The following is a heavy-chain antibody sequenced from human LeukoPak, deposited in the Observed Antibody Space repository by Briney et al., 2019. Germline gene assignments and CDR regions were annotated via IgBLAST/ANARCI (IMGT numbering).Heavy chain of an antibody. CDR1: GFTFSNYA. CDR2: INSSGGGR. V-gene: IGHV3-23*01. J-gene: IGHJ4*02. CDR3: ARGRPHGNDY. Sequence: GGSLRLSCAASGFTFSNYAMTWVRQAPGRGLEWVSSINSSGGGRYYADSVKGRFSISRDNAKSTLYLQMNSLRVEDTAVYYCARGRPHGNDYWGQGTLVTVSS. D-gene: IGHD4-23*01.